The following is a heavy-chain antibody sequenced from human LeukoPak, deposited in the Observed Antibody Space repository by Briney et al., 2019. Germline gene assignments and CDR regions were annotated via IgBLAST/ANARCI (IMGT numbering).Heavy chain of an antibody. J-gene: IGHJ4*02. CDR1: GGSFSGYY. CDR2: ISGRDSNT. CDR3: ARRSDYGGNGNYFDY. V-gene: IGHV3-23*01. D-gene: IGHD4-23*01. Sequence: PSETLSLTCAVYGGSFSGYYWSWIRQPPGKGLEWVSTISGRDSNTYYADSVEGRFTISRDNSKNTLYLQMNSLRAEDTAVYYCARRSDYGGNGNYFDYWGQGIPVTVSS.